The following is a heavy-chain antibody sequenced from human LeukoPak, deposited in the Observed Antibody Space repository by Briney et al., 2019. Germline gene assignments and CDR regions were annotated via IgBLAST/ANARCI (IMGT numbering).Heavy chain of an antibody. CDR1: GYIFIGYG. V-gene: IGHV1-18*01. D-gene: IGHD1-26*01. Sequence: GASVKVSCKASGYIFIGYGLSWVRQAPGQGLEWMGWINTDNGQTDFAQKFQDRIIRTTDTSTSTAYLEVTSLRSDDTAVYCARGGGTYWADHWGQGTLVTVSS. CDR3: ARGGGTYWADH. J-gene: IGHJ1*01. CDR2: INTDNGQT.